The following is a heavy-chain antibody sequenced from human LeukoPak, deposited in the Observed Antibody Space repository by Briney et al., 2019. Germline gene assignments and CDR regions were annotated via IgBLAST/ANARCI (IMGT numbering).Heavy chain of an antibody. J-gene: IGHJ4*02. V-gene: IGHV3-74*01. CDR3: TRVFVGDEYSSSGY. CDR1: GFTFSRYY. CDR2: INSDGSST. D-gene: IGHD6-13*01. Sequence: RPGGSVRLSCAASGFTFSRYYMHWVRQAPGKGLVWVSRINSDGSSTTYADSVKGRFTISRDNAKNTLYLQMNSLKVEDTAVYYCTRVFVGDEYSSSGYWGQGTLVTVSS.